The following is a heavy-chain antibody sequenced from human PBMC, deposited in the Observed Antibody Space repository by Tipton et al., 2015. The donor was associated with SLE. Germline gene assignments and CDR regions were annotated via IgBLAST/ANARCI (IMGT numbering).Heavy chain of an antibody. CDR3: ARAPYGDYVDY. CDR1: GGSISSHY. Sequence: TLSLTCTVSGGSISSHYWSWIRQPPGKGLEWIGYIYYSGSTNYNPPLKSRVPITVDTSKNQFSLKLSSVTAADTAVYYCARAPYGDYVDYWGQGTLVTVSS. CDR2: IYYSGST. V-gene: IGHV4-59*11. J-gene: IGHJ4*02. D-gene: IGHD4-17*01.